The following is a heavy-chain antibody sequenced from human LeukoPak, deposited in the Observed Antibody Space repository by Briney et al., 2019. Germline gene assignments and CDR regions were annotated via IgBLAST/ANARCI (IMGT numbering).Heavy chain of an antibody. Sequence: GGSPRLSCAASGFTFSNYAMHWVRQAPGKGLEWVSLITGSGSSTYYSNSVKGRFTISRDTSKNTLYLQMNGLRGDDTAVYYCVKDLPVLHSWGQGTLVTVSS. CDR3: VKDLPVLHS. CDR1: GFTFSNYA. D-gene: IGHD3-16*01. CDR2: ITGSGSST. V-gene: IGHV3-23*01. J-gene: IGHJ4*02.